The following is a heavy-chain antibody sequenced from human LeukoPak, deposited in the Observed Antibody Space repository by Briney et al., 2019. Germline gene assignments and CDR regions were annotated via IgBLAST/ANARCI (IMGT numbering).Heavy chain of an antibody. CDR3: ASTGIAVAGYDY. CDR2: IYYSGST. Sequence: SETLSLTCTVSGGSISSYYWSWIRQPPGKGLEWIGYIYYSGSTNYNPSLKSRVTISVDTSKNQFSLKLSSVTAADTAVYYCASTGIAVAGYDYWGQGTLVTASS. CDR1: GGSISSYY. D-gene: IGHD6-19*01. V-gene: IGHV4-59*01. J-gene: IGHJ4*02.